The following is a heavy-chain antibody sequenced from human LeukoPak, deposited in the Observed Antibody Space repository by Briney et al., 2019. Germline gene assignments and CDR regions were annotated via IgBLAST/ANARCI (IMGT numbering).Heavy chain of an antibody. CDR1: GFTFNGYA. Sequence: GGSLRLSCAASGFTFNGYAIHWVRQAPGKGLEWVSGISWDSESIGYADSVKGRFTISRDNAKNSLYLQMNSLRAEDTALYYCARDGFSGSYAAFDYWGQGTLVTVSS. CDR2: ISWDSESI. V-gene: IGHV3-9*01. D-gene: IGHD1-26*01. CDR3: ARDGFSGSYAAFDY. J-gene: IGHJ4*02.